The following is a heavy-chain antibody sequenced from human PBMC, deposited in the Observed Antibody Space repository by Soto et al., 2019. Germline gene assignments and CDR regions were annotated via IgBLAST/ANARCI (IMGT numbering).Heavy chain of an antibody. CDR3: ASNHLGATPSGMDV. V-gene: IGHV1-3*05. J-gene: IGHJ6*02. CDR1: GYTFTSYA. Sequence: QVQLVQSGAEEKKPGASVKVSCKASGYTFTSYAMHWVRQAPGQRLEWMGWINAGNGNTKYSQKFQGRVTITRDTSASTAYMELSSLRSEDTAVYYGASNHLGATPSGMDVWGQGTTVTVSS. CDR2: INAGNGNT. D-gene: IGHD1-26*01.